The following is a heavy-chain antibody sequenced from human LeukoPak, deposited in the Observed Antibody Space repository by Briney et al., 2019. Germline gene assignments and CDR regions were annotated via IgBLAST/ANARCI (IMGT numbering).Heavy chain of an antibody. J-gene: IGHJ4*02. CDR3: ARGSGSSWNHDY. CDR1: GYTFTGYY. D-gene: IGHD6-13*01. V-gene: IGHV1-2*06. CDR2: IDPNSGGT. Sequence: ASVKVSCKASGYTFTGYYMHWVRQAPGQGLGWMGRIDPNSGGTNYAQKFQGRVTMTRDTSISTAYMELSRLRSDDTAVYYCARGSGSSWNHDYWGQGTLVTVSS.